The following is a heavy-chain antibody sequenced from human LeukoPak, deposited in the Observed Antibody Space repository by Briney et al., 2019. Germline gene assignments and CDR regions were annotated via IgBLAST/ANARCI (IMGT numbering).Heavy chain of an antibody. CDR2: INHSGNT. V-gene: IGHV4-34*01. D-gene: IGHD3-9*01. J-gene: IGHJ4*02. CDR1: GGSFSGYY. CDR3: ARGADYDILTGSPWYFDY. Sequence: SETLSLTCAVYGGSFSGYYWSWIRQPPGKGLEWIGEINHSGNTKYNPSLKSRVTISVDTSKNQFSLKLSSVTAADTALYYCARGADYDILTGSPWYFDYWGQGSLVTVSS.